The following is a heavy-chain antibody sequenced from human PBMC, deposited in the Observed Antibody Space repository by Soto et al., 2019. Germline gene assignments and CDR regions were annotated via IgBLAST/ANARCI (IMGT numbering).Heavy chain of an antibody. J-gene: IGHJ4*02. Sequence: SGPTLVNPTQTLTLTCTFSGFSLSTSGMCVSWIRQPPGKALEWLARIDWDDDKYYSTSLKTRLTISKDTSKNQVALTMTNMDPVDTATYYCARSGQWLAESYFDYWGQGALVTVSS. CDR2: IDWDDDK. CDR3: ARSGQWLAESYFDY. V-gene: IGHV2-70*11. CDR1: GFSLSTSGMC. D-gene: IGHD6-19*01.